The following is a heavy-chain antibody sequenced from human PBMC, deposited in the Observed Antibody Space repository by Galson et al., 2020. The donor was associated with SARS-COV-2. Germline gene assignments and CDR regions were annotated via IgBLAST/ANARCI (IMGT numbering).Heavy chain of an antibody. CDR1: GGPSRGSS. J-gene: IGHJ6*02. CDR2: INHSGST. CDR3: ARGLQGGHTAMVTYYYYYGMDV. V-gene: IGHV4-34*01. D-gene: IGHD5-18*01. Sequence: ETSETLSLTCAVYGGPSRGSSCSWTRQPPGKGLEWLGEINHSGSTNSNPSLKSRVTTSVDTSKNQFSLKLSSVTAADTAVYYCARGLQGGHTAMVTYYYYYGMDVWGQGTTVTVSS.